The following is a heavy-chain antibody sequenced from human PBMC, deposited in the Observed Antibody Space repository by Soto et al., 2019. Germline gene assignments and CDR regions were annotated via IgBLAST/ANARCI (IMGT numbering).Heavy chain of an antibody. CDR2: IIPIFGTA. D-gene: IGHD2-2*01. CDR3: ACQIVLVPAAMREYYYYGMDV. V-gene: IGHV1-69*12. J-gene: IGHJ6*02. CDR1: GGTFSSYA. Sequence: QVQLVQSGAEVKKPGSSVKVSCKASGGTFSSYAISWVRQAPGQGLEWMGGIIPIFGTANYAQKFQGRVTVPAYESTSTASMELSSLRSEDTAVYYCACQIVLVPAAMREYYYYGMDVWGQGTTVTVSS.